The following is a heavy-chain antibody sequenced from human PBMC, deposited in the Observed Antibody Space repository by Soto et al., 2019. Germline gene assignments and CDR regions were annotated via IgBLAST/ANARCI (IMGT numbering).Heavy chain of an antibody. CDR2: IYYSGST. J-gene: IGHJ4*02. D-gene: IGHD5-12*01. Sequence: PSETLSLTCTVSGGSISSGGYYWSWIRQHPGKGLEWIGYIYYSGSTYYNPSLKSRVTISVDTSKNQFSLKLSSVTAADTAVYYCARSTMARALYYFDYWGQGTLVTLSS. CDR3: ARSTMARALYYFDY. CDR1: GGSISSGGYY. V-gene: IGHV4-31*03.